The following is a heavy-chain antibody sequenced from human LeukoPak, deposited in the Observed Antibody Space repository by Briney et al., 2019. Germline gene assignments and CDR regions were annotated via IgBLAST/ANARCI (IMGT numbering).Heavy chain of an antibody. J-gene: IGHJ4*02. Sequence: GGSLRLSCAASGFTFSSYGMHWVRQAPGKGLEWVAVISYDGSNKYYADSVKGRFTISRDNSKNTLYLQMDSLRAEDTAVYYCAKEYDYYDSSGYYYPYFDYWGQGTLVTVSS. CDR1: GFTFSSYG. CDR3: AKEYDYYDSSGYYYPYFDY. V-gene: IGHV3-30*18. D-gene: IGHD3-22*01. CDR2: ISYDGSNK.